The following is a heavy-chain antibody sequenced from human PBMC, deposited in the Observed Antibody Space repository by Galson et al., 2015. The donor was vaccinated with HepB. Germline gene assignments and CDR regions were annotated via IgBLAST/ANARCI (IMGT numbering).Heavy chain of an antibody. CDR2: ISAYNGNT. D-gene: IGHD2-2*02. CDR1: GYTFTSYG. V-gene: IGHV1-18*01. Sequence: SVKVSCKASGYTFTSYGISWVRQAPGQGLEWMGWISAYNGNTNYAQKLQGRVTMTTDTSTSTAYMELRSLRSDDTAAYYCAREGGICSSTSCYSWFDPWGQGTLVTVSS. CDR3: AREGGICSSTSCYSWFDP. J-gene: IGHJ5*02.